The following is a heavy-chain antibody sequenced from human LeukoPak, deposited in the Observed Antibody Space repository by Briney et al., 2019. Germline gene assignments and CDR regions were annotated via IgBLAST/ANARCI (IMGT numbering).Heavy chain of an antibody. CDR1: GGTCSSYA. D-gene: IGHD4-17*01. J-gene: IGHJ4*02. Sequence: SEKVSCKASGGTCSSYAISWVRQASGQWLEWMGGIIPIFGTANYAQKFQGRVTITADESTSTAYMELSSLRSEDTAVYYCAMYGDYVENYFDYWGQGTLVTVSS. CDR2: IIPIFGTA. V-gene: IGHV1-69*13. CDR3: AMYGDYVENYFDY.